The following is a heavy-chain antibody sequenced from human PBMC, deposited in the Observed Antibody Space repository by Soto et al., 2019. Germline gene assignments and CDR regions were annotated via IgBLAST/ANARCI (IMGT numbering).Heavy chain of an antibody. V-gene: IGHV3-30-3*01. D-gene: IGHD6-13*01. CDR3: AGVRGSWYGSFDY. J-gene: IGHJ4*02. CDR2: ISYDGSNK. CDR1: GFTFSSYA. Sequence: QVQLVESGGGVVQPGRSLRLSCAASGFTFSSYAMHWVRQAPGKGLEWVAVISYDGSNKYYADSVKGRFTISRDNSKNTLFLQVNSLRAEVSAVYCCAGVRGSWYGSFDYWGQGTLVTVSS.